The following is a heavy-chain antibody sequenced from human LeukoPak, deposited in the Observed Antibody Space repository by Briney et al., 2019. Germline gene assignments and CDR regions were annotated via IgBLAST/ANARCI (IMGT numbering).Heavy chain of an antibody. CDR1: GFTFSSSA. Sequence: GGSLRLSCAASGFTFSSSAMSWVRQVPGKGLEWVSGISASGGSTYYADSVKGRFTISRDNSKNTLYLQMNSLRAEDTAVYYCAKGGGVVPAAILYWGQGTLVTVSS. V-gene: IGHV3-23*01. D-gene: IGHD2-2*01. J-gene: IGHJ4*02. CDR3: AKGGGVVPAAILY. CDR2: ISASGGST.